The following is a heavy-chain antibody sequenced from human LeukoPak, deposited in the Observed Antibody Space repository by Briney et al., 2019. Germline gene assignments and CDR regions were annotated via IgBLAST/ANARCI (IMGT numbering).Heavy chain of an antibody. Sequence: SETLSLTCAVSGGSFSGYYWSWVRQPPGKGLEWIGEINHSGSTNYNPSLKSRVTISVDTSKNQFSQKLSSVTAADTAVYDCAIHGAVAGFYYYFYMDVWGKGTTVTVSS. CDR3: AIHGAVAGFYYYFYMDV. V-gene: IGHV4-34*01. D-gene: IGHD6-19*01. J-gene: IGHJ6*03. CDR1: GGSFSGYY. CDR2: INHSGST.